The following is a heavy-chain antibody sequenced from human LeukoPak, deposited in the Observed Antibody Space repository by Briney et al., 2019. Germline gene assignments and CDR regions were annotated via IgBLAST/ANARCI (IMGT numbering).Heavy chain of an antibody. CDR2: IWYDGSNK. Sequence: GGSLRLSCAESGYTFSSYGMHWVRQAPGKGLEWVAVIWYDGSNKYYADSVKGRFTISRDNSKNTLYLQMNSLRAEDTAVYYCAREVVTLGKALDYWGQGTLVTVSS. V-gene: IGHV3-33*01. J-gene: IGHJ4*02. CDR3: AREVVTLGKALDY. CDR1: GYTFSSYG. D-gene: IGHD4-23*01.